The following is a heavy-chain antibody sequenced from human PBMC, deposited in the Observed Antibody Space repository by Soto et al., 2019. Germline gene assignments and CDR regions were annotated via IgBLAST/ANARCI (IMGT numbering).Heavy chain of an antibody. CDR3: ESLRSWYGMDV. Sequence: SETLSLTCAVYGGSFSGYYWSWIRQPPGKGLEWIGEINHSGSTNYNPSLKSRVTISVDTSKNQFSLKLSSVTAADTAVYYCESLRSWYGMDVWGQGTTVTVSS. CDR2: INHSGST. J-gene: IGHJ6*02. V-gene: IGHV4-34*01. D-gene: IGHD3-3*01. CDR1: GGSFSGYY.